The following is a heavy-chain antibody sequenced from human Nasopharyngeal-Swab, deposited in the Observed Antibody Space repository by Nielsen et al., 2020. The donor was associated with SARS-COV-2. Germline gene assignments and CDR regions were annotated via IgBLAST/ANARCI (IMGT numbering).Heavy chain of an antibody. Sequence: ESLKISCAASGFTVSRKYMTWVRHAPGKGLEWVSVFYRGGSTYYAESVKGRFTISRDISKNTLDLQMNSLRVEDTAVYYCATSDWYSFVDSWGQGTLVTVSS. D-gene: IGHD6-19*01. CDR2: FYRGGST. J-gene: IGHJ5*01. CDR3: ATSDWYSFVDS. CDR1: GFTVSRKY. V-gene: IGHV3-66*01.